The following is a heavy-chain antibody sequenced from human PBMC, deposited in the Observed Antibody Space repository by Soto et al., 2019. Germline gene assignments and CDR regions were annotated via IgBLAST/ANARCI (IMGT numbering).Heavy chain of an antibody. CDR3: ARIPSP. CDR1: GGSISSGGYS. J-gene: IGHJ5*02. CDR2: IYHSGST. Sequence: QLQLQESGSGLVKPSQTLSLTCAVSGGSISSGGYSWSWIRQPPGKGLEWIGYIYHSGSTYYNSSPXSXXTISVDRTKNQVSLKLSSVTAADTAVYYCARIPSPWGQGTLVTVSS. V-gene: IGHV4-30-2*01. D-gene: IGHD2-21*01.